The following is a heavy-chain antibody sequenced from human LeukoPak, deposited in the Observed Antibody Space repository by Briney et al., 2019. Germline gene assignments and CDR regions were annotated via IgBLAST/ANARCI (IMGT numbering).Heavy chain of an antibody. CDR3: ARAPIAVAGTTYYFDY. Sequence: TLSLTCTVSGGSISSYYWSWIRQPPGKGLEWIGYIYYSGSTNYNPSLKSRVTISVDTSKNQFSLKLSSVTAADTAVYYCARAPIAVAGTTYYFDYWGQGTLVTVSS. CDR1: GGSISSYY. J-gene: IGHJ4*02. D-gene: IGHD6-19*01. V-gene: IGHV4-59*12. CDR2: IYYSGST.